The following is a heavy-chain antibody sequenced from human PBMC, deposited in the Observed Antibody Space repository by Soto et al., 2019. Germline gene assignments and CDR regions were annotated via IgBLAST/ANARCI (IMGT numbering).Heavy chain of an antibody. Sequence: ASVKVSCKASGYTFTSYAMHWVRQAPGQRLEWMGWINAGNGNTKYSQKFQGRVTITRDTSASTAYMELSSLRSEDTAVYYCARDLGYSYGYSVHDAFDIWGQGTMVTVS. V-gene: IGHV1-3*01. CDR2: INAGNGNT. CDR3: ARDLGYSYGYSVHDAFDI. CDR1: GYTFTSYA. D-gene: IGHD5-18*01. J-gene: IGHJ3*02.